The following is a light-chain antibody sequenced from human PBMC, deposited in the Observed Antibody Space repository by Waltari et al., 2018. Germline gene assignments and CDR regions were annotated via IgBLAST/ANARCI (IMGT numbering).Light chain of an antibody. CDR1: SSYVGGYNY. V-gene: IGLV2-8*01. CDR2: EVN. J-gene: IGLJ2*01. Sequence: QSALTQPPSASGSPGQSVTISCTGSSSYVGGYNYVSWYQQRPDKAPKLMIYEVNQRPSGVPDRFSGSKSGNTASLTVSGLQAEDEADYYCSSYAGSNYPYVIFGGGTKLTVL. CDR3: SSYAGSNYPYVI.